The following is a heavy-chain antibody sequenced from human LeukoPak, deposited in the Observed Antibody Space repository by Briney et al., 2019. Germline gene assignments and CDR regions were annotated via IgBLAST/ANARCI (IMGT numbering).Heavy chain of an antibody. CDR1: GGSISSYY. J-gene: IGHJ4*02. D-gene: IGHD3-16*01. CDR3: ARTPLMITFSPQYYFDY. CDR2: IYTSGST. V-gene: IGHV4-4*07. Sequence: SETLSLTCTVSGGSISSYYWSWIRQPAGKGLEWIGRIYTSGSTNYNPSLKSRVTISVDTSKNQFSLKLSSVTAADTAVYYCARTPLMITFSPQYYFDYWGQGTLVTVSS.